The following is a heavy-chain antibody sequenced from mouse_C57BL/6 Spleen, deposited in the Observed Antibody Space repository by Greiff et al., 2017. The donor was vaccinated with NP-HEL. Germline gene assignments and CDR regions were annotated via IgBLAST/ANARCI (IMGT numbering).Heavy chain of an antibody. CDR2: IDPSDSYT. Sequence: VQLQQPGAELVRPGTSVKLSCKASGYTFTSYWMHWVKQRPGQGLEWIGVIDPSDSYTNYNQKFKGKATLTVDTSSSTAYMQLSSLTSEDSAVYYCARQADGYYPFAYWGQGTLVTVSA. J-gene: IGHJ3*01. CDR1: GYTFTSYW. D-gene: IGHD2-3*01. V-gene: IGHV1-59*01. CDR3: ARQADGYYPFAY.